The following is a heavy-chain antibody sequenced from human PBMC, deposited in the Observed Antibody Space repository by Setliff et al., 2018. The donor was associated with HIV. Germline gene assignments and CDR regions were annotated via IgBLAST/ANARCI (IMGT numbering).Heavy chain of an antibody. CDR1: GYTFTSYY. CDR2: VYPSDGST. V-gene: IGHV1-46*01. J-gene: IGHJ3*02. D-gene: IGHD3-16*01. Sequence: ASVKVSCKASGYTFTSYYMHWVRQAPGQGLEWMGMVYPSDGSTSYAQKFQGRVTITTDESTSTAYMELSSLRSADTAVYYCASWHGGQEAFEIWGQGTKVTVSS. CDR3: ASWHGGQEAFEI.